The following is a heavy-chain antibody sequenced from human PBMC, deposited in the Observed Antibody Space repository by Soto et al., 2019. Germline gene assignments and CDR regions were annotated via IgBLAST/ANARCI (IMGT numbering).Heavy chain of an antibody. D-gene: IGHD3-3*01. Sequence: GGSVQVSCKASGYTFTSYDINWVRQATGQGLEWMGWMNPNSGNTGYAQKFQGRVTMTRNTSISTAYMELSSLRSEDTAVYYCARGDQLEYYVFWSGSEAPCDYWGQGTLLTIAS. V-gene: IGHV1-8*01. CDR3: ARGDQLEYYVFWSGSEAPCDY. J-gene: IGHJ4*02. CDR1: GYTFTSYD. CDR2: MNPNSGNT.